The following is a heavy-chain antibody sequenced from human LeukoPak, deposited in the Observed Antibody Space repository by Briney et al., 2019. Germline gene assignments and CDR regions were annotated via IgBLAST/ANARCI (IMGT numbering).Heavy chain of an antibody. CDR3: AREGAGPDY. D-gene: IGHD6-13*01. CDR2: IYYSGST. Sequence: SETLSLTCAVYGGSFSGYYWSWIRQHPGKGLEWIGYIYYSGSTYYNPSLKSRVTISVDTSKNQFSLKLSSVTAADTAVYYCAREGAGPDYWGQGTLVTVSS. CDR1: GGSFSGYY. V-gene: IGHV4-31*11. J-gene: IGHJ4*02.